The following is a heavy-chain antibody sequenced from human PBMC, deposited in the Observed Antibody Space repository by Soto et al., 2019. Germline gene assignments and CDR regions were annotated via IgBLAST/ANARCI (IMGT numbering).Heavy chain of an antibody. CDR2: INPNSGDT. J-gene: IGHJ4*01. D-gene: IGHD6-6*01. Sequence: ASVKVSCKASGYTFTGYYIHWVRQAPGQGLEWMGWINPNSGDTHFAQKFQGRVTMTRDTSISTAYMELSRLTSADTAVYYCARSLSTIGARPDYWGHGSLVTVSS. CDR3: ARSLSTIGARPDY. V-gene: IGHV1-2*02. CDR1: GYTFTGYY.